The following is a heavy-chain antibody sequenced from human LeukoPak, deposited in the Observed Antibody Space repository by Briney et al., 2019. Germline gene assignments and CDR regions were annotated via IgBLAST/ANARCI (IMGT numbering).Heavy chain of an antibody. J-gene: IGHJ4*02. CDR1: GFTFSSYA. D-gene: IGHD3-10*01. CDR2: ISGSGGST. CDR3: AKDQGSGITYFDY. V-gene: IGHV3-23*01. Sequence: GGSLRLSCAASGFTFSSYAMSWVRQAPGKGLEWVSAISGSGGSTYYADSVKGRFTISRDNSKNTLYLQINSLRAEDTAVYYCAKDQGSGITYFDYWGQGTLVTVSS.